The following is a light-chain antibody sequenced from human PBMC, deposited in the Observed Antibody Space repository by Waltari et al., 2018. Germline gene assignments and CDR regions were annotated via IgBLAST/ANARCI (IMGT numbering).Light chain of an antibody. Sequence: ILMTQSPATLSVSPGERASLYCRASQSVSSSLAWYQQKPGQAPRLLIYGASTRATGIPARFSGSGSGTEFTLTISSLQSEDFAVYYCLQYNNWPPYTFGQGTKLEIK. J-gene: IGKJ2*01. CDR2: GAS. CDR3: LQYNNWPPYT. CDR1: QSVSSS. V-gene: IGKV3-15*01.